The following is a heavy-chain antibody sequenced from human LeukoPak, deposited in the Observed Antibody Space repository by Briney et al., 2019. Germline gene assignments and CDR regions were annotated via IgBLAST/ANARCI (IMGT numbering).Heavy chain of an antibody. D-gene: IGHD2-21*02. CDR2: IISATSSSTKV. V-gene: IGHV3-21*01. J-gene: IGHJ5*02. CDR3: ARSGVTHATVNWFDP. CDR1: GFIFSNYA. Sequence: PGGSLRLSCAASGFIFSNYAMHWVRQAPGKGLEWVASIISATSSSTKVYYSDSLKGRFTISRDNAKSSLSIQMNGLRDEDTAIYYCARSGVTHATVNWFDPWGQGTLVTVSS.